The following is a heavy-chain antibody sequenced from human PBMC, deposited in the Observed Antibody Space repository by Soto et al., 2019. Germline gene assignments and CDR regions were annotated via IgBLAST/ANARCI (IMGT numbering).Heavy chain of an antibody. CDR1: GFTFSSYA. J-gene: IGHJ5*02. CDR2: ISYDGSNK. D-gene: IGHD3-10*01. V-gene: IGHV3-30-3*01. CDR3: ARDPGQFYYGINWFDP. Sequence: GGSLRLSCAASGFTFSSYAMHWVRQAPGKGLEWVAVISYDGSNKYYADSVKGRFTISRDNSKNTLYLQMNSLRAEDTAVYYCARDPGQFYYGINWFDPWGQGTLVTVSS.